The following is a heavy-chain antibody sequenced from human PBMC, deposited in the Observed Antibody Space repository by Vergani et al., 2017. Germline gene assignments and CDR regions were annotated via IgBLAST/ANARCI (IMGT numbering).Heavy chain of an antibody. J-gene: IGHJ4*02. CDR3: ARHGGSGNFYHLFDS. CDR2: IYYSENK. Sequence: QLQLQESGPGLVKPSETLSLTCTVSGGSITYGAFYWGWIRPSPGKGLVWIGSIYYSENKYYNPSLESRVTHSIDTTKNQFSLKLNSVTAAATALYYCARHGGSGNFYHLFDSWGQGTLVTVSS. V-gene: IGHV4-39*01. D-gene: IGHD3-10*01. CDR1: GGSITYGAFY.